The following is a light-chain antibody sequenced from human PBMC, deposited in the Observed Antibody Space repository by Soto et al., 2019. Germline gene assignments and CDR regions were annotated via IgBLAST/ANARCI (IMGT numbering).Light chain of an antibody. CDR1: QGVTSNH. J-gene: IGKJ2*01. CDR2: GVF. V-gene: IGKV3-20*01. Sequence: ENVLTQSPGTVSLSPGERATLSCRASQGVTSNHLAWYQQKPGQAPRLLIYGVFNRATGIPDRFSGSGSGTDFTLTITRLEPEDSAVYFCQRYDGSPQTFGQGTKLEIK. CDR3: QRYDGSPQT.